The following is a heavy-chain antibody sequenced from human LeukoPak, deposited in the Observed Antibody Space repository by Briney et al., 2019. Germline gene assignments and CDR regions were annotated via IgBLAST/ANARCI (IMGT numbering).Heavy chain of an antibody. CDR3: AKELGELSLSLTLDY. CDR2: ISGSGGST. Sequence: GGSLRLSCAASGFTFSSYAMSWVRQAPGKGLEWVSAISGSGGSTYHADSVKGRFTISRDNSKNTLYLQMNSLRTEDTAVYYCAKELGELSLSLTLDYWGQGTLVTVSS. V-gene: IGHV3-23*01. CDR1: GFTFSSYA. D-gene: IGHD3-10*01. J-gene: IGHJ4*02.